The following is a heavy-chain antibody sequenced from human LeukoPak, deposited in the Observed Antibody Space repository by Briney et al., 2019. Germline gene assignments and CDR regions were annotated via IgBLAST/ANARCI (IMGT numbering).Heavy chain of an antibody. V-gene: IGHV3-23*01. D-gene: IGHD1-14*01. CDR1: GFTFNNYA. CDR2: ISGSGGTT. J-gene: IGHJ6*02. Sequence: GGSLRLSCAASGFTFNNYAMNWVRQAPGKGLEWVSVISGSGGTTYYADSVKGRFTISRDSFKNTLYLQMNSLRAEDTAVYYCAKVSGGGLYYDGMDVWGRGTTVTVSS. CDR3: AKVSGGGLYYDGMDV.